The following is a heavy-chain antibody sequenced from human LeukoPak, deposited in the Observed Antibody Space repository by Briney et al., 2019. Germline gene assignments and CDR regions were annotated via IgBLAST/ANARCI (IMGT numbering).Heavy chain of an antibody. Sequence: ASVKVSCKVSGYTLTELSMHWVRQAPGKGLEWMGGFDPEDGETIYAQKFQGRVTMTEDTSTDTAYMELSSLRSEDTAVYYCARDHTKYNWNSSDAFDIWGQGTMVTVSS. CDR3: ARDHTKYNWNSSDAFDI. CDR2: FDPEDGET. J-gene: IGHJ3*02. CDR1: GYTLTELS. D-gene: IGHD1-7*01. V-gene: IGHV1-24*01.